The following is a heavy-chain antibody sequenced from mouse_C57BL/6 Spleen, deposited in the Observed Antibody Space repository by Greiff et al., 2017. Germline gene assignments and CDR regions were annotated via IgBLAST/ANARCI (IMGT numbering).Heavy chain of an antibody. CDR3: ARSALYGNYAY. CDR2: IDPSDSYT. Sequence: QVQLQQPGAELVMPGASVKLSCKASGYTFTSYWMHWVKQRPGQGLEWIGEIDPSDSYTNYNQKFKGKSTLPVDKSSSTAYMQLSSLTSEDSAVYYCARSALYGNYAYWGQGTLVTVSA. J-gene: IGHJ3*01. V-gene: IGHV1-69*01. D-gene: IGHD2-1*01. CDR1: GYTFTSYW.